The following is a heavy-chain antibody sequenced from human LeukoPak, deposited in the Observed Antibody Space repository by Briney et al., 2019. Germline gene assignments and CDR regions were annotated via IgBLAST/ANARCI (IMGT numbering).Heavy chain of an antibody. J-gene: IGHJ3*02. V-gene: IGHV1-2*06. D-gene: IGHD2-21*01. Sequence: GASVKVSCKASGYTFTGYYMHWVRQAPGQGLEWMGRINPNSGGTNYAQKFQGRVTMTRDTSISTAYMELSRLRSDDTAVYYCARERVVVVHDAFDIWGQGTMVTVSS. CDR1: GYTFTGYY. CDR3: ARERVVVVHDAFDI. CDR2: INPNSGGT.